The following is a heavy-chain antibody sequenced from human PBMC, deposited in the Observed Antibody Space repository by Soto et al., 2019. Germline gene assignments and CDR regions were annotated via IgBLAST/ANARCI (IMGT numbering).Heavy chain of an antibody. CDR1: GGSIGSYY. J-gene: IGHJ4*02. V-gene: IGHV4-59*01. Sequence: PSETLSLTCTVSGGSIGSYYWSWIRQPPGKGLEWIGYIYYSGSTNYNPPLKSRVTISVDTSKNQFSLKLSSVTAADTAVYYCARVRSDILTGYYIAFDYWGQGTLVTVSS. CDR3: ARVRSDILTGYYIAFDY. CDR2: IYYSGST. D-gene: IGHD3-9*01.